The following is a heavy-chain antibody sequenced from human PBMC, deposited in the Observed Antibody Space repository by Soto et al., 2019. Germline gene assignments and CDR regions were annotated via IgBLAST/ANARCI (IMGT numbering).Heavy chain of an antibody. J-gene: IGHJ5*02. CDR1: GFTFSSYA. D-gene: IGHD2-15*01. CDR3: ASLVVVAATHWFDP. Sequence: QVQLVESGGGVVQPVRSLRLSCAASGFTFSSYAMHWVRQAPGKGLEWVAVISYDGSNKYYADSVNGRFTISRDNSKNTLYLQMNSLRAEDTAVYYCASLVVVAATHWFDPWGQGTLVTVSS. V-gene: IGHV3-30-3*01. CDR2: ISYDGSNK.